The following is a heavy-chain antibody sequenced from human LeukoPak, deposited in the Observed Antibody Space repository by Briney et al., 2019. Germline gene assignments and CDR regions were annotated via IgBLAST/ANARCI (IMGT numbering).Heavy chain of an antibody. Sequence: ASVKVSCKASGYTFTSYDINWVRQATGQALEWMGWMNPNSGNTGYAQKFHCRVTITRNTSISTAYMELSSLRSEDTAVYYCARGTGDTAMVLYYYYSMDVWGKGATVTVSS. J-gene: IGHJ6*03. CDR3: ARGTGDTAMVLYYYYSMDV. V-gene: IGHV1-8*03. CDR2: MNPNSGNT. CDR1: GYTFTSYD. D-gene: IGHD5-18*01.